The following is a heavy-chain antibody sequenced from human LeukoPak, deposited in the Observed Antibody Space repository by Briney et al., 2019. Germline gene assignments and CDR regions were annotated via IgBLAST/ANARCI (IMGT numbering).Heavy chain of an antibody. J-gene: IGHJ4*02. V-gene: IGHV4-59*08. CDR3: ARRDYGSGSYPFDY. D-gene: IGHD3-10*01. Sequence: SETLSLTCTVSGGSISSHYWSWIRLPPGKGLEWIGSIYYSGSTNYNPSLKSRVTISLDTSKNQFSLKLSPVTAADTAVYYRARRDYGSGSYPFDYWGQGILVTVSS. CDR1: GGSISSHY. CDR2: IYYSGST.